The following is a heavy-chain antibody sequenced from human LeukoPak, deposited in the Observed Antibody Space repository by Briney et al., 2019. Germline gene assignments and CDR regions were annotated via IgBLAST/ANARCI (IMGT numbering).Heavy chain of an antibody. CDR2: ISYDGSNK. Sequence: GGSLRLSCAASGFTVSSNYMSWVRQAPGKGLEWVAVISYDGSNKYYADSVKGRFTISRDNSKNTLYLQMNSLRAEDTAVYYCARALRGFDYWGQGTLVTVSS. CDR3: ARALRGFDY. J-gene: IGHJ4*02. CDR1: GFTVSSNY. D-gene: IGHD4-17*01. V-gene: IGHV3-30-3*01.